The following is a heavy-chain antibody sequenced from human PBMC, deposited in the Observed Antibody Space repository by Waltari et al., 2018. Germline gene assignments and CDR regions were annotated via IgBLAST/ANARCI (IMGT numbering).Heavy chain of an antibody. Sequence: QVQLVESGGGVVQPGRSLRLSCAASGVTFSSYGMPWVRQAPVKGLECVAVISYDGSNKYYADSVKGRFTISRDNSKNTLYLQMNSLRAEDTAVYYCAKDLSADFWSGLLDYWGQGTLVTVSS. V-gene: IGHV3-30*18. CDR3: AKDLSADFWSGLLDY. CDR2: ISYDGSNK. D-gene: IGHD3-3*01. J-gene: IGHJ4*02. CDR1: GVTFSSYG.